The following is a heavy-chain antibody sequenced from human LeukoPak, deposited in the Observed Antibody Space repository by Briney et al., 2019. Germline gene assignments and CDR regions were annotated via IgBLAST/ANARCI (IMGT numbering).Heavy chain of an antibody. V-gene: IGHV1-8*01. CDR2: MNPNSGNT. CDR3: ARKPGRGRFLEWWVGLDMDV. D-gene: IGHD3-3*01. J-gene: IGHJ6*03. Sequence: ASVKVSCKASGYTFTSYDINWVRQATGQGLEWMGWMNPNSGNTGYAQKFQGRVTMTRNTSISTAYMELSSLRSEDTAVYYCARKPGRGRFLEWWVGLDMDVWGKGTTFTVSS. CDR1: GYTFTSYD.